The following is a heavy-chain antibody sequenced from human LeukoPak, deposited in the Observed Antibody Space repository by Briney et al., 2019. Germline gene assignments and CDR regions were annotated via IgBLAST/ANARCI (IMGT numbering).Heavy chain of an antibody. CDR2: ISSNSGII. CDR3: ASCPLRYFDPDGVPL. J-gene: IGHJ4*02. V-gene: IGHV3-9*01. D-gene: IGHD3-9*01. CDR1: GFNFRAYW. Sequence: QPGGSLRLSCTTSGFNFRAYWMGWVRQAPGKGLEWVSGISSNSGIIGYADSVKGRFTISRDNAKNSLYLQMNSLRVGDTAVYYCASCPLRYFDPDGVPLWGQGALVSVSS.